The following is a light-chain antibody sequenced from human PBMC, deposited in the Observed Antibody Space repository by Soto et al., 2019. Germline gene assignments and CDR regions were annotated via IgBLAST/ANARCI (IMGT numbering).Light chain of an antibody. V-gene: IGKV3-20*01. CDR3: QQYGSSPTWT. Sequence: EIVLTQSPGTLSLSPGERATLSCMASQSVSSSYLAWYQQKPGQAPRLLIYGASSRATGIPDRFSGSGSGTDFTLTISRLEPEDFAVYYCQQYGSSPTWTVGQGTKVEIK. CDR2: GAS. CDR1: QSVSSSY. J-gene: IGKJ1*01.